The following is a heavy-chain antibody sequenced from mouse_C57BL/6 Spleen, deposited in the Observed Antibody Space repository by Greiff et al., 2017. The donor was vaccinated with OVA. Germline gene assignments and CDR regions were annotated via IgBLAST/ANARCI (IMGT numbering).Heavy chain of an antibody. CDR2: INPNNGGT. CDR1: GYTFTDYN. J-gene: IGHJ3*01. V-gene: IGHV1-18*01. CDR3: ARSGALAY. D-gene: IGHD3-1*01. Sequence: EVKLVESGPELVKPGASVKIPCKASGYTFTDYNMDWVKQSHGKSLEWIGDINPNNGGTIYNQKFKGKATLTVDKSSSTAYMELRSLTSEDTAVYYCARSGALAYWGQGTLVTVSA.